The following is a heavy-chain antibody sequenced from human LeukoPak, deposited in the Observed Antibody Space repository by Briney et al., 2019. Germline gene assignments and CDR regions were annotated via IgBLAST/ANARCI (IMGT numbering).Heavy chain of an antibody. CDR3: ASSYCINGVCRFDY. CDR2: ISSSSSTI. D-gene: IGHD2-8*01. J-gene: IGHJ4*02. CDR1: GFTFSSYS. V-gene: IGHV3-48*01. Sequence: GRSLRLSCAASGFTFSSYSMNWVRQAPGKGLEWVSYISSSSSTIYYADSAKGRFTISRDDAENSLYLQMNSLRAEDTAVYYCASSYCINGVCRFDYWGQGTLVTVSS.